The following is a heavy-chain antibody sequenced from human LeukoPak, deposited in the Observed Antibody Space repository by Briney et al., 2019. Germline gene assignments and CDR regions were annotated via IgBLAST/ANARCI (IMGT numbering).Heavy chain of an antibody. J-gene: IGHJ5*02. V-gene: IGHV1-18*01. CDR1: GYTFTSYG. Sequence: ASVKVSCKASGYTFTSYGISWVRQAPGQGLEWMGWISAYNGNTNYAQKLQGRVTMTTDTSTSTAYMELRSLRSDDTAVYYCARTDPLLGYCSSTSCSRWFDPWGQGTLVTVSS. CDR2: ISAYNGNT. CDR3: ARTDPLLGYCSSTSCSRWFDP. D-gene: IGHD2-2*01.